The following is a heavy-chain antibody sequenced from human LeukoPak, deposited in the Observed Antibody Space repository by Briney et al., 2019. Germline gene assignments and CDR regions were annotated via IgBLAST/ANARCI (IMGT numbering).Heavy chain of an antibody. V-gene: IGHV3-21*01. CDR2: ISSSSSYI. D-gene: IGHD4-17*01. CDR3: ARVKDGDSYFDY. CDR1: GFTFSSYS. J-gene: IGHJ4*02. Sequence: GGSLRLSCAASGFTFSSYSMNWVRQAPGKGLAWVSSISSSSSYIYYADSVKGRFTISRDNAKNSLYLQMNSLRAEDTAVYYCARVKDGDSYFDYWGQGTLVTVSS.